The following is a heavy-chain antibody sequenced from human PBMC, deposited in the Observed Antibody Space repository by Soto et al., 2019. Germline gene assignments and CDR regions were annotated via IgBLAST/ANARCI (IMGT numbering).Heavy chain of an antibody. CDR2: VYRTGGT. CDR3: FNGRYGSFDY. D-gene: IGHD3-10*01. Sequence: QLQLQESGPGLVKPWETLSLTCTVSGASFSSSTYYWGWVRQPPGKGLEWIGSVYRTGGTYYSPSLKSRVAISVDPSKKHLSLSLESVTAADTAVYFCFNGRYGSFDYWGQGTLVTVSS. V-gene: IGHV4-39*02. J-gene: IGHJ4*02. CDR1: GASFSSSTYY.